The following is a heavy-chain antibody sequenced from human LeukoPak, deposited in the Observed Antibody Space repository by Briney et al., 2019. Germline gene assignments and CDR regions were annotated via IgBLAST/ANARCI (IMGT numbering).Heavy chain of an antibody. CDR1: GFTFSSYA. Sequence: GGSLRLSCAASGFTFSSYAMSCVRQAPGKGLEWVSAISGSGGSTYYADSVKGRFTISRDNSKNTLYLQMNSLRAEDTAVYYCAKDPGYCSGGSCYSPDYWGQGTLVTVSS. V-gene: IGHV3-23*01. D-gene: IGHD2-15*01. CDR3: AKDPGYCSGGSCYSPDY. J-gene: IGHJ4*02. CDR2: ISGSGGST.